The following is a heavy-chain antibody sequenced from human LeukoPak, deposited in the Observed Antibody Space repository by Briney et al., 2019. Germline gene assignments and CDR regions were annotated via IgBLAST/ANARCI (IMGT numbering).Heavy chain of an antibody. CDR1: GGSVSSGSYY. D-gene: IGHD4-11*01. CDR2: IYYSGST. J-gene: IGHJ4*02. Sequence: SETLSLTCTVSGGSVSSGSYYWSWIRQPPGKGLEWIGYIYYSGSTNYNPSLKSRVTISVDTSKNQFSLKLSSVTAADTAVYYCARMYSNYFDYWGQGTLVTVS. V-gene: IGHV4-61*01. CDR3: ARMYSNYFDY.